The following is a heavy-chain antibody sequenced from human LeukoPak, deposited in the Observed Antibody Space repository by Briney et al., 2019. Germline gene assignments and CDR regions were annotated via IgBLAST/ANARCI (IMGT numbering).Heavy chain of an antibody. V-gene: IGHV3-64D*08. J-gene: IGHJ3*02. D-gene: IGHD3-22*01. CDR1: GFNFNNYA. CDR2: ISSNGGST. Sequence: GGSLRLSCTASGFNFNNYAMNWVRQAPGKGLEYVSAISSNGGSTYYADSVKGRCTISRDNSKNTLYLQMSSLRAEDTAVYYCGLAAYYYDSSGSDDAFDIWGQGTMVIVSS. CDR3: GLAAYYYDSSGSDDAFDI.